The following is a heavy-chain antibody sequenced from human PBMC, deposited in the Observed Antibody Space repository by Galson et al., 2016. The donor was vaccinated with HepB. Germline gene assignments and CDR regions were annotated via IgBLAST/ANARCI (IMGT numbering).Heavy chain of an antibody. CDR1: GFTFSSYS. CDR3: ARDGGVGGNSDH. Sequence: SLRLSCATSGFTFSSYSLTWVRQAPGKGLEWISYIHRSSSPIFYPDSVKGRFTIARDNAKNSLFLQMNSLSAEDKAMYYCARDGGVGGNSDHWGKGTLVTVSS. D-gene: IGHD3-16*01. J-gene: IGHJ4*02. V-gene: IGHV3-48*04. CDR2: IHRSSSPI.